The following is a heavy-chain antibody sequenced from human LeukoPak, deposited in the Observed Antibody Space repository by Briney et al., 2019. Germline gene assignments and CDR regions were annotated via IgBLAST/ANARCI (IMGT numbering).Heavy chain of an antibody. CDR2: TDYSGST. Sequence: KPSETLSLTCTVSGGSISGYSWSWIRQPPGKGLEWIGYTDYSGSTKYNPSLKSRVTISLDTSKNQFSLRLRSVTDADTAVYYCARGGHDWNYVGEWYFGSWGQGTQVIVSS. V-gene: IGHV4-59*08. CDR3: ARGGHDWNYVGEWYFGS. CDR1: GGSISGYS. D-gene: IGHD1-7*01. J-gene: IGHJ4*02.